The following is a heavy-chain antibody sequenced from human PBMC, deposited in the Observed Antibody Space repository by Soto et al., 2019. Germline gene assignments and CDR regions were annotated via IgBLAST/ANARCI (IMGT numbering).Heavy chain of an antibody. V-gene: IGHV4-59*01. D-gene: IGHD6-13*01. CDR2: IYYSGST. J-gene: IGHJ3*02. CDR3: ARFTYSSSWYQGLHDAFDI. CDR1: GGSISSYY. Sequence: SETLSLTCTVSGGSISSYYWSWIRQPPGKGLEWIGYIYYSGSTNYNPSLKSRVTISVDTSKNQFSLKLSSVTAADTAVYYCARFTYSSSWYQGLHDAFDIWGQGTMVTVSS.